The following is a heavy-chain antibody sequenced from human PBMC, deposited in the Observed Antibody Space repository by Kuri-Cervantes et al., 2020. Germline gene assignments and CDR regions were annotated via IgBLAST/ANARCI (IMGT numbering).Heavy chain of an antibody. D-gene: IGHD3-22*01. CDR3: ARVSDYYDSSGYYSY. V-gene: IGHV1-2*02. CDR2: INPNSGGT. J-gene: IGHJ4*02. CDR1: GYTFTGYY. Sequence: ASVKVSCKASGYTFTGYYMHWVRQAPGQGLEWMGWINPNSGGTNYAQKFQGRVTMTRDTSISTAYMELSRLRSDDTAVYYCARVSDYYDSSGYYSYWGQGTLVTGSS.